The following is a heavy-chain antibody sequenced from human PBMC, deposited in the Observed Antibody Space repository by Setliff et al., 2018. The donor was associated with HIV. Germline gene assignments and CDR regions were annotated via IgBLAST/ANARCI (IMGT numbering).Heavy chain of an antibody. J-gene: IGHJ5*02. Sequence: PGGSLRLSCAASGFTFSRYSMNWVRQAPGKGLEWVSYISSVSGSTIYYADSVKGRFTISRDNAKNSMFLQMNSLRTEDTAVYYCARGYCDTSGCLRGGDVSWGQGTLVTVSS. CDR3: ARGYCDTSGCLRGGDVS. V-gene: IGHV3-48*01. CDR1: GFTFSRYS. CDR2: ISSVSGSTI. D-gene: IGHD3-22*01.